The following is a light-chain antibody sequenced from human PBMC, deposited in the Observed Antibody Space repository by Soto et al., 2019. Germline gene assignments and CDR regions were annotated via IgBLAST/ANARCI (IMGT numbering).Light chain of an antibody. CDR3: KQYNSYWT. V-gene: IGKV1-5*03. CDR2: KAS. Sequence: DLQMTQSPSTLSASVGDRVSINCRASQSISAWLAWYQQKPGKAPKLLIYKASSLQSGVQSRFGGSGSGTEFTLTISSLRPDDFATYYCKQYNSYWTCGQGTKVDIK. CDR1: QSISAW. J-gene: IGKJ1*01.